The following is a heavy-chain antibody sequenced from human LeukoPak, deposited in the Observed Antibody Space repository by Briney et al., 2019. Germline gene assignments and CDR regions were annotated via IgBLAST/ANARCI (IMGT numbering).Heavy chain of an antibody. J-gene: IGHJ4*02. CDR2: ITSSSSYI. V-gene: IGHV3-21*01. D-gene: IGHD6-6*01. CDR1: GITISSNH. Sequence: GGSLRLSCAASGITISSNHMNWVRQAPGKGLEWVSSITSSSSYIYYADSVKGRFTISRDNAKNSLYLQMNSLRAEDTAVYYCARSYSSSRGTFDYWGQGTLVTVSS. CDR3: ARSYSSSRGTFDY.